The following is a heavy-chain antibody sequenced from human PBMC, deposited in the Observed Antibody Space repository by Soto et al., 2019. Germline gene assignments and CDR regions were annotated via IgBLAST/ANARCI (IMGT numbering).Heavy chain of an antibody. J-gene: IGHJ4*02. D-gene: IGHD2-21*01. CDR1: GGGNLRDYR. Sequence: QVQLVQSGAEVKAPGSSVKVSCKASGGGNLRDYRTTRVRRAPGQGLEWMGGIIPKLGSANYAQNFKGRVTITADESANTVYMELRSLRSDDTAVYYCARGGDGYIFGAVYWGQGTPLSVSS. CDR2: IIPKLGSA. CDR3: ARGGDGYIFGAVY. V-gene: IGHV1-69*01.